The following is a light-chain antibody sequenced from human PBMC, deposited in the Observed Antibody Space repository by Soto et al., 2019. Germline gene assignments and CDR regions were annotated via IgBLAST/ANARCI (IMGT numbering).Light chain of an antibody. CDR3: SSYTRSSIWV. Sequence: QSALTQPASVSGSPGESITISCSGTTSDVGGHNFVSWFQQHPGKAPKMMIYAVDQRPSGVSIRFSGSKSGNKASLTISGLQTEDEDDYYCSSYTRSSIWVFGGGTKLTVL. CDR2: AVD. CDR1: TSDVGGHNF. V-gene: IGLV2-14*01. J-gene: IGLJ3*02.